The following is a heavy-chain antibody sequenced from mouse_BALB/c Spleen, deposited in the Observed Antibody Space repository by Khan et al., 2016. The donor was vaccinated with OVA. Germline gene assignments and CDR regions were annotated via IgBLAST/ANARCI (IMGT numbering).Heavy chain of an antibody. Sequence: EVELVESGGGLVQPGGSRKLSCAASGFTFSDFVMHWVRQAPEKGLEWVAYISSGSSSIYYADTVRGRFSLSRDNPTNTMFLQMTSLRSEERAMDYCARVGDGGYVDVWGAGTTVTVSS. J-gene: IGHJ1*01. V-gene: IGHV5-17*02. D-gene: IGHD2-3*01. CDR3: ARVGDGGYVDV. CDR1: GFTFSDFV. CDR2: ISSGSSSI.